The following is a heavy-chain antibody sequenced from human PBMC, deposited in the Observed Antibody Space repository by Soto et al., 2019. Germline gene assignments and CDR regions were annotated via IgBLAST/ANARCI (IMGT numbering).Heavy chain of an antibody. CDR2: IYYSGST. CDR1: GGSISIGDYY. J-gene: IGHJ5*02. Sequence: SETLSLTCTVSGGSISIGDYYWSWIRHPPGKGLEWIGYIYYSGSTYYNPSLKSRVTISVDTSKNQFSLRLSSVTAADTAVYYCARVSPPGDVLVPAAARPWGQGTLVTVSS. V-gene: IGHV4-30-4*01. CDR3: ARVSPPGDVLVPAAARP. D-gene: IGHD2-2*01.